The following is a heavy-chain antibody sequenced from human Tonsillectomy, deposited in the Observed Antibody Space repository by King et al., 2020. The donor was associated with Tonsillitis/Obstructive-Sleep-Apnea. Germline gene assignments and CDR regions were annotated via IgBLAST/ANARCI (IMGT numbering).Heavy chain of an antibody. CDR1: GFSFSTSGVG. D-gene: IGHD3-16*02. CDR2: IYWDDDK. Sequence: QFTLKESGPTLVKPTQTLTLTCTFSGFSFSTSGVGVGWIRQPPGRALEWLALIYWDDDKRYSPSLKSRLTITKDTTKNQVVLTMTNMDPVDTATYYSAHLRGYDFVWGSYRLDYWGQGTLVTVSS. CDR3: AHLRGYDFVWGSYRLDY. J-gene: IGHJ4*02. V-gene: IGHV2-5*02.